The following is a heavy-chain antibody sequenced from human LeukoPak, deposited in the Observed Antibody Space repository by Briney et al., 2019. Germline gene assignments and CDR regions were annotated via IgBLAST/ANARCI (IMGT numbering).Heavy chain of an antibody. V-gene: IGHV1-69*13. CDR2: IIPIFGTA. CDR1: GGTFSSYA. D-gene: IGHD3-10*01. J-gene: IGHJ5*02. CDR3: ARDLGYYYCSGSKRTNWFDP. Sequence: SVKVSCKASGGTFSSYAISWVRQAPGQGLEWMGGIIPIFGTANYAQKFQGRVTITADESTSTAYMELSSLRSEDTAVYYCARDLGYYYCSGSKRTNWFDPWGQGTLVTVSS.